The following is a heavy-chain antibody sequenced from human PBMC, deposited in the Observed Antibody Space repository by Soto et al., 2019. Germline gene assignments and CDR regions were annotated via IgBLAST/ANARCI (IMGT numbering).Heavy chain of an antibody. Sequence: QVQLVESGGGVVQPGKSLRLSCAASGFTFSTYVMHWVRQAPGKGLEWVAVIWYDGSNKYHGDSLKGRFTISRDNSKNTLYLPINNLRAEDTAVYSCGRDGALGDTAVVDSWGQGTLVTVSS. CDR1: GFTFSTYV. CDR2: IWYDGSNK. J-gene: IGHJ4*02. CDR3: GRDGALGDTAVVDS. V-gene: IGHV3-33*01. D-gene: IGHD5-18*01.